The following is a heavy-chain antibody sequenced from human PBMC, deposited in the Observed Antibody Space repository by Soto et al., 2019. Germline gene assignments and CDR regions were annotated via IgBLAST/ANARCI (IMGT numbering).Heavy chain of an antibody. V-gene: IGHV5-51*01. CDR3: ARVPYTTTSYYDYYYGMDV. J-gene: IGHJ6*02. Sequence: ESLKISCKGSGYSFASQWIGWVRQRPGKGLEWMGNIYPADSDTRYSPAFQGQVTMSVDKATRTAYLQWTSLKASDTAMYYCARVPYTTTSYYDYYYGMDVWGQGTAVTVSS. D-gene: IGHD1-26*01. CDR2: IYPADSDT. CDR1: GYSFASQW.